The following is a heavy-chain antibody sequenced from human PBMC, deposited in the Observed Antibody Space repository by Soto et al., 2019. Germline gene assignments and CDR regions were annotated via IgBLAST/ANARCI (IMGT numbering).Heavy chain of an antibody. Sequence: PSETLSLTCTVSGGSISSSSYYWGWIRQPPGKGLEWIGSIYYSGSTYYNPSLKSRVTISVDTSKNQFSLKLSSVTAADTAVYYCARRAMVLPYDYWGQGTVVTVSS. CDR1: GGSISSSSYY. D-gene: IGHD5-18*01. CDR3: ARRAMVLPYDY. CDR2: IYYSGST. V-gene: IGHV4-39*01. J-gene: IGHJ4*02.